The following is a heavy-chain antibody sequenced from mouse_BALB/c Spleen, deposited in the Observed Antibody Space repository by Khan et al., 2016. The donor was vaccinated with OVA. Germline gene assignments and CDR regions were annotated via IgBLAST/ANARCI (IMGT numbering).Heavy chain of an antibody. CDR1: GHTFTSYW. J-gene: IGHJ4*01. D-gene: IGHD1-1*01. CDR3: ARENYYGRSCYAMNY. Sequence: DLVKSGASVKLSCKASGHTFTSYWINWIKQRPGQGLEWIGRIGPGSSNAYYNDMFKDKATLTVDTSSNTAYIQLSSLSSEDSAVYFCARENYYGRSCYAMNYWGQGTSVTVSA. CDR2: IGPGSSNA. V-gene: IGHV1S41*01.